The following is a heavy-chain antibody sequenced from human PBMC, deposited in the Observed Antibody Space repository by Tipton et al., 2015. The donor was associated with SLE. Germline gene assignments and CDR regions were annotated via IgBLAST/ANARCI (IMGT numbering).Heavy chain of an antibody. D-gene: IGHD6-6*01. CDR2: IYYSGST. CDR3: ARHLGAARSPWYYFYGMDV. V-gene: IGHV4-39*01. Sequence: TLSLTCTVSGGSISSSSYYWGWIRQPPGKGLEWIGSIYYSGSTYYNPSLKSRVTISVDTSKNQFSLKLSSVTAADTALYFCARHLGAARSPWYYFYGMDVWGQGTTVTVSS. CDR1: GGSISSSSYY. J-gene: IGHJ6*02.